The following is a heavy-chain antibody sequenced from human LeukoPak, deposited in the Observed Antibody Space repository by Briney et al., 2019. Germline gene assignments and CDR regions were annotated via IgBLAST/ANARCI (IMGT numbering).Heavy chain of an antibody. D-gene: IGHD3-10*01. Sequence: SETLSLTCTVSGGSISSGGYYWSWIRQPPGKGLEWIGYIYHSGSTYYNPSLKSRVTISVDRSKNQFSLKLSSVTAADTAVYYCARAVRGADIWGQGTMVTVSS. V-gene: IGHV4-30-2*01. CDR2: IYHSGST. J-gene: IGHJ3*02. CDR1: GGSISSGGYY. CDR3: ARAVRGADI.